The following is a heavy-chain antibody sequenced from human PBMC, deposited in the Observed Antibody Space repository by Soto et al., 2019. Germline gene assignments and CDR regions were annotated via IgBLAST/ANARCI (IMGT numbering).Heavy chain of an antibody. CDR3: ARGVSYDYVWGSPSSNFDF. J-gene: IGHJ4*02. CDR2: MQPSSGRT. CDR1: GYSFTSLD. D-gene: IGHD3-16*01. V-gene: IGHV1-8*01. Sequence: ASVKVSCKASGYSFTSLDINWVRQTTGQGLEWMGWMQPSSGRTGYAQKFQGRVTMTRDTSINTAYMELSSLTSDDTAVYYCARGVSYDYVWGSPSSNFDFWGQGTLVTVSS.